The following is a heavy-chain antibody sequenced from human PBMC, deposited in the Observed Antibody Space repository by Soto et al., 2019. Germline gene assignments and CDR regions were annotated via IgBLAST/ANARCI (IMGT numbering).Heavy chain of an antibody. V-gene: IGHV1-8*01. Sequence: QVQLVQSGAEVKKPGASVKVSCKASGYTFTSYDINWVRQATGQGLEWMGWMNANSGNTGYAQKFQGRVTMTRNTSISTAYMELSSLRSEDTAVYYCARGIKRHYDFWSGHLIWFDPWGQGTLVTFSS. D-gene: IGHD3-3*01. CDR3: ARGIKRHYDFWSGHLIWFDP. CDR1: GYTFTSYD. CDR2: MNANSGNT. J-gene: IGHJ5*02.